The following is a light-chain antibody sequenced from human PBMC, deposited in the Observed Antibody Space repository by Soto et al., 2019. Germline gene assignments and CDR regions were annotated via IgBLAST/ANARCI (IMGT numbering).Light chain of an antibody. CDR1: QIISSY. J-gene: IGKJ4*01. CDR3: QHCPSPPPT. CDR2: AAS. Sequence: DIQMTQSPSSLSASVGDRVTITCRASQIISSYLNWYQQKPGKAPKLLIYAASSLQSGVPSRFSGSESGKVFPPPISTLQPEDLAIYSCQHCPSPPPTSGGGTKV. V-gene: IGKV1-39*01.